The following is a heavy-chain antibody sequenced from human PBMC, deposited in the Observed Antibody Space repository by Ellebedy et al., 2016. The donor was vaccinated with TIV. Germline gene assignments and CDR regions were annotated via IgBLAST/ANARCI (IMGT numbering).Heavy chain of an antibody. CDR2: IFPFDSDT. J-gene: IGHJ4*02. V-gene: IGHV5-51*01. Sequence: GESLKISCNASGSNFATYWIGWLRQTPGKGLEWMGIIFPFDSDTRYSPSFQGQVTISADRTLNTAYLQWSSLRASDTAMYYCARSLAGYGYIDSWGQGTLVNVSS. CDR1: GSNFATYW. D-gene: IGHD5-12*01. CDR3: ARSLAGYGYIDS.